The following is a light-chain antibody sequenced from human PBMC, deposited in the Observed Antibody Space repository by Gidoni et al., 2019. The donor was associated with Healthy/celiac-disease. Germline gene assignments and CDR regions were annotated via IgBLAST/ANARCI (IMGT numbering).Light chain of an antibody. Sequence: SSDLTQDPAVSVALGQTVRITCQGDSRRSYYASWYQQKPGQAPVLVIYGKNNRPSGIPDRFSGSRSGNTASLTITGAQAEDEAEYYCNSRDSSGNHVVFGGGTKLTVL. CDR2: GKN. V-gene: IGLV3-19*01. J-gene: IGLJ2*01. CDR3: NSRDSSGNHVV. CDR1: SRRSYY.